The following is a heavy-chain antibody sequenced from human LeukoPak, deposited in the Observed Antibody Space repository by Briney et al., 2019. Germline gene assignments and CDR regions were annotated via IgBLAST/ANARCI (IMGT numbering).Heavy chain of an antibody. CDR3: ARDDALVATGSFDY. V-gene: IGHV1-18*01. CDR1: GYAFANYG. D-gene: IGHD5-12*01. CDR2: ISGYNGNT. J-gene: IGHJ4*02. Sequence: ASVTVSSKASGYAFANYGITWVRQAPGQGIEWMGWISGYNGNTKYAQKLQDRVTMTTDTSTSTAYMELRSLRSDDTAVYYCARDDALVATGSFDYWGLGTLVTVSS.